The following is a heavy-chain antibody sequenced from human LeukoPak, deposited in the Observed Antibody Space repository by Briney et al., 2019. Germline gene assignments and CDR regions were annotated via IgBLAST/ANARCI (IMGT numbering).Heavy chain of an antibody. J-gene: IGHJ4*02. CDR3: ARDSATCTNGVCYYYFDY. V-gene: IGHV4-4*07. CDR1: GGSISSYY. Sequence: PSETLSLTCTVSGGSISSYYWSWIRQPAGKGLEWIGRIYTSGSTNYNPSLKSRVTMSVDTSKNQFSLKLSSVTAADTAVYYRARDSATCTNGVCYYYFDYWGQGTLVTVSS. CDR2: IYTSGST. D-gene: IGHD2-8*01.